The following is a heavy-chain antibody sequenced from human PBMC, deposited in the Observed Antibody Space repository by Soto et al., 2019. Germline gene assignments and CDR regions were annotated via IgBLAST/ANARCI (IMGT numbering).Heavy chain of an antibody. V-gene: IGHV3-30*18. Sequence: QVQPVESGGGVVQPGRSLRLSCVASGFTFSSYGMHWVRQAPGKGLEWVAIISYDGSNTYYADSVKGRFTISRDNSENTLYLQMNSLRAEDTSVYYCAKEGGLSGSYYISSSYYFDYWGQGTLVTVSS. CDR2: ISYDGSNT. CDR3: AKEGGLSGSYYISSSYYFDY. J-gene: IGHJ4*02. CDR1: GFTFSSYG. D-gene: IGHD1-26*01.